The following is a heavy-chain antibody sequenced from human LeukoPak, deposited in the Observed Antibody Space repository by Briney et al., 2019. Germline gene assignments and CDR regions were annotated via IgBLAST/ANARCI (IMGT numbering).Heavy chain of an antibody. CDR2: INDDSSDI. CDR3: ARDTFQPGLIDS. J-gene: IGHJ4*02. D-gene: IGHD2-2*01. V-gene: IGHV3-21*05. CDR1: GFTVSLYA. Sequence: PGGSLRLSCAASGFTVSLYAMNWVRQAPGKGLGWVSYINDDSSDIHYAGSVRGRFTISRDDARKTLYLQLSSLRVEDTAVYYCARDTFQPGLIDSWGQGTLVTVSS.